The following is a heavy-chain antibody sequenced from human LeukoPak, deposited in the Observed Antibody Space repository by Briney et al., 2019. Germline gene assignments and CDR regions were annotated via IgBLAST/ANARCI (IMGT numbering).Heavy chain of an antibody. Sequence: VDSVKASCKASGYTFNTYGISWVRQAPGQGLEWMGWINAYNGDTNHAQKFQGRVTMTTDTSTTTAYMELGSLRSDDTAVYYCARDGSGHWFDPWGQGTLVTVSS. J-gene: IGHJ5*02. V-gene: IGHV1-18*04. D-gene: IGHD6-25*01. CDR3: ARDGSGHWFDP. CDR1: GYTFNTYG. CDR2: INAYNGDT.